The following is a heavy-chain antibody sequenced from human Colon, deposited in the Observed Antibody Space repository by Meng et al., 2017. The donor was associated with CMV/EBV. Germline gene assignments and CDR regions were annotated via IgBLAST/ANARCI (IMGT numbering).Heavy chain of an antibody. CDR3: ARRSPPHNFGGKRGHYFDF. V-gene: IGHV4-61*01. D-gene: IGHD4-23*01. Sequence: GSLRLSCTVSGGSVSSGPYYWSWIRQPPGKGLEWIAFISYSGSSNYNPSLKSRVTISADTSKNQISLKLSSVTAADTAMYYCARRSPPHNFGGKRGHYFDFWGQGTVVTVSS. CDR2: ISYSGSS. CDR1: GGSVSSGPYY. J-gene: IGHJ4*02.